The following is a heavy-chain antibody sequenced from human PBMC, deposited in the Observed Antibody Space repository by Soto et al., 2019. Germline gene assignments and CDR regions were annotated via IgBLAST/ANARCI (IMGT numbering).Heavy chain of an antibody. D-gene: IGHD6-13*01. CDR3: ARDWYPRFDP. J-gene: IGHJ5*02. Sequence: QIRLVQSGGEVRTPGASVKVSCKASGYTCSSYGITWVRQAPGQDLEWLGWINPSSGETNYAQKFQGRVTVTTDTSTTTGYMELRNLTFDDTAVYYCARDWYPRFDPWGQGTLVTVPS. V-gene: IGHV1-18*01. CDR2: INPSSGET. CDR1: GYTCSSYG.